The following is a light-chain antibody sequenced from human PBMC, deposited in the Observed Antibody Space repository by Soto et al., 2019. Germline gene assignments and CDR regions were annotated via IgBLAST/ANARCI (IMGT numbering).Light chain of an antibody. CDR2: GNT. Sequence: QSVLTQTPSVSGAPGQRVTISCTGTNSNIGAGYDVHWYQHLPGRAPKLLIFGNTHRPSGVPDRFSGSKSGTSASLAITGLQPEDEADYYCQSFDNSLSGFYVFGSGTKVTVL. CDR3: QSFDNSLSGFYV. CDR1: NSNIGAGYD. V-gene: IGLV1-40*01. J-gene: IGLJ1*01.